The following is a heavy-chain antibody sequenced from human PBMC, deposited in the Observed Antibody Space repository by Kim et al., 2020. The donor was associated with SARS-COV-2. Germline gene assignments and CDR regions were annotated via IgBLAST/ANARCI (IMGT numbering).Heavy chain of an antibody. CDR3: ARALIAAAVSPFDY. CDR1: GFTVSSNY. D-gene: IGHD6-13*01. CDR2: IYSGGST. Sequence: GGSLRLSCAASGFTVSSNYMSWVRQAPGKGLEWVSVIYSGGSTYYADSVKGRFTISRDNSKNTLYLQMNSLRAEDTAVYYCARALIAAAVSPFDYWGQGTLVTVSS. V-gene: IGHV3-66*01. J-gene: IGHJ4*02.